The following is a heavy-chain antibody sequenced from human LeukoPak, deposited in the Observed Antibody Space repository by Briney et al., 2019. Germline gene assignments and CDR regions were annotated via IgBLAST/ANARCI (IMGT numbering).Heavy chain of an antibody. Sequence: SETLSLTFAVYGGSFSGYYWSWIRQPPGKRLEWIGEINHSGSTNYNPSLKSRVTISVDTSKNQFSLKLSSVTAADTAVYYCARRTSGYYYYGMDVWGQGTTVTVSS. D-gene: IGHD2-2*01. J-gene: IGHJ6*02. CDR2: INHSGST. V-gene: IGHV4-34*01. CDR3: ARRTSGYYYYGMDV. CDR1: GGSFSGYY.